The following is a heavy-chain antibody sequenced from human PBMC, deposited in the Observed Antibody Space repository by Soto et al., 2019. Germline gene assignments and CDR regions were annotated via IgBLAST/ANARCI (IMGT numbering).Heavy chain of an antibody. CDR1: VYTFTSYG. V-gene: IGHV1-18*01. J-gene: IGHJ6*02. D-gene: IGHD3-3*02. Sequence: ASVKVSCNASVYTFTSYGISWVREATGRGLEWMGCISASNGNTNDAQKVQGRVTMTTDTPTSTAYMEMSSLSSDDPAVYYCARGYLLVGMDVWGQGTTVTVSS. CDR2: ISASNGNT. CDR3: ARGYLLVGMDV.